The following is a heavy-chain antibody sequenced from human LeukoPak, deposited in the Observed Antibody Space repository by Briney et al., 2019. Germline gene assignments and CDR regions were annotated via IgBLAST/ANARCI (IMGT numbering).Heavy chain of an antibody. J-gene: IGHJ4*02. V-gene: IGHV4-59*01. Sequence: SETLSLTCAVSGGSISSYYWSWIRQPPGKGLEWIGYIYYSGSTNYNPSLKSRVTISVDTSKNQFSLKLSSVTAADTAVYYCARTNRGIVGATGYFDYWGQGTLVTVSS. CDR3: ARTNRGIVGATGYFDY. CDR1: GGSISSYY. D-gene: IGHD1-26*01. CDR2: IYYSGST.